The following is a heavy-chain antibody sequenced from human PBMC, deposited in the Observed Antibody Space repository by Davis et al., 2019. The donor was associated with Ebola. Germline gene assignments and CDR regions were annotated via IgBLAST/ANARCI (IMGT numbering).Heavy chain of an antibody. CDR2: IYYSGST. CDR3: ARGGSYRPYFFDF. J-gene: IGHJ4*02. D-gene: IGHD3-16*02. V-gene: IGHV4-59*12. Sequence: PSETLSLTCNVSGGSISTYYWSWIRQPPGKGLEWIGYIYYSGSTNYNPSLKSRVTISVDTSKNQFSLELSSVTAADTAVYYCARGGSYRPYFFDFWGQGTLVTVSS. CDR1: GGSISTYY.